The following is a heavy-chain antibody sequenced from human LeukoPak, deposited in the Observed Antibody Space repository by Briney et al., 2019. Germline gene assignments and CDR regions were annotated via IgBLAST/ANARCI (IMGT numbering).Heavy chain of an antibody. D-gene: IGHD6-13*01. Sequence: ASVKVSCKASGYTFTGYYILWVRQAPGQGLERMGWINPNSGGTNYAQKFQGRVTMTRDTSISTAYMELSRLRSDDTAVYYCARDLHSSSWFAHYWGQGTLVTVSS. CDR1: GYTFTGYY. J-gene: IGHJ4*02. CDR3: ARDLHSSSWFAHY. CDR2: INPNSGGT. V-gene: IGHV1-2*02.